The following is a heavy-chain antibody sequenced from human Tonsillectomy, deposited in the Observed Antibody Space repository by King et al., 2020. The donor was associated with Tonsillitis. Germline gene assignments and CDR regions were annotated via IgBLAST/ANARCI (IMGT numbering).Heavy chain of an antibody. CDR2: INHSGST. CDR3: GRGAARSPWARYNSGWPTTDY. Sequence: VQLQQWGAGLLKPSETLSLTCAVYGGSFSGYYWSWIRQPPGKGLEWIGEINHSGSTNYNPSLKSRITISVDTNKNQFSLKLSSVTAADTAVYYCGRGAARSPWARYNSGWPTTDYWGQGTLVTVSS. D-gene: IGHD6-19*01. V-gene: IGHV4-34*01. J-gene: IGHJ4*02. CDR1: GGSFSGYY.